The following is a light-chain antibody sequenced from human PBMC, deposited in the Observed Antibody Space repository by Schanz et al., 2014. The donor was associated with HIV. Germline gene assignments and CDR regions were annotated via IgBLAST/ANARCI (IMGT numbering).Light chain of an antibody. CDR2: GNN. CDR3: AAWDVNLNGPV. Sequence: QSVLTQPPSVSGAPGQRVSISCTGNTSNIGAGYDVHWYLQLPGSAPKLLIYGNNNRPSGVPDRFSGSKSGTSASLAITGLQSEDEADYYCAAWDVNLNGPVFGGGTKLTVL. J-gene: IGLJ2*01. V-gene: IGLV1-40*01. CDR1: TSNIGAGYD.